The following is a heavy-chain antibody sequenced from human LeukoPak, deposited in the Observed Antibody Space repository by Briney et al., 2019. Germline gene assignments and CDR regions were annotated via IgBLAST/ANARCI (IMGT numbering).Heavy chain of an antibody. J-gene: IGHJ4*02. Sequence: GASVKVSCKASGYTFTGYYMNWVRQAPGQGPEWMGRINPNSGGTDYAQKFQGRVTMTRDTSISTAYMELTSLRSDDTAVYYCARDSAYCGGDCPDYWGQGTLVTVSS. CDR1: GYTFTGYY. CDR2: INPNSGGT. D-gene: IGHD2-21*02. V-gene: IGHV1-2*06. CDR3: ARDSAYCGGDCPDY.